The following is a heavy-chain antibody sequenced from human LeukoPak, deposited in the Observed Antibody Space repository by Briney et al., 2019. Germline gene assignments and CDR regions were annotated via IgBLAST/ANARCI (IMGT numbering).Heavy chain of an antibody. CDR3: ARDNTGTRYYYYMDV. J-gene: IGHJ6*03. V-gene: IGHV4-4*07. CDR2: IYTSGST. CDR1: GGSISSYC. D-gene: IGHD1-7*01. Sequence: SETLSLTCTVSGGSISSYCWSWIRQPAGKGLEWIGRIYTSGSTNYNPSLKSRVTISVDKSKNQFSLKLSSVTAADTAVYYCARDNTGTRYYYYMDVWGKGTTVTVSS.